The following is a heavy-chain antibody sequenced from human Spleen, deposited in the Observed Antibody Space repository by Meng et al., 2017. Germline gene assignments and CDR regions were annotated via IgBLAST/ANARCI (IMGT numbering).Heavy chain of an antibody. V-gene: IGHV4-61*01. Sequence: GRRQESGPGLVKPSETLSLTCTVSGGSVSSGTYYWSWIRQPPGKGLEWIAYIYYSGSTNYNPSLKSRVTISVDTSKNQFSLRLSSVTAADTAVYYCARVQPEYNYALDYWGQGTLVTVSS. CDR1: GGSVSSGTYY. J-gene: IGHJ4*02. CDR2: IYYSGST. D-gene: IGHD5-18*01. CDR3: ARVQPEYNYALDY.